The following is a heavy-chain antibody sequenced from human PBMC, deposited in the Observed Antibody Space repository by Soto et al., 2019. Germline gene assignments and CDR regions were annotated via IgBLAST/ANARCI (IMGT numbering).Heavy chain of an antibody. V-gene: IGHV3-30*18. CDR2: ISYDGSNK. J-gene: IGHJ5*02. CDR3: AKDLVRSLKNTPQIPSTPKRTKNWFDP. Sequence: GGSLRLSCAASGFTFSSYGMHWVRQAPGKGLEWVAVISYDGSNKYYADSVKGRFTISRDNSKNTLYLQMNSLRAEDTAVYYCAKDLVRSLKNTPQIPSTPKRTKNWFDPWGLGTLVTVSS. CDR1: GFTFSSYG. D-gene: IGHD1-1*01.